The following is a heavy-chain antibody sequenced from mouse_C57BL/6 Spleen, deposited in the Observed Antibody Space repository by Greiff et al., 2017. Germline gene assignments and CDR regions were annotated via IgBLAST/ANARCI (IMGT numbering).Heavy chain of an antibody. CDR2: ISYDGSN. CDR1: GYSITSGYY. CDR3: AREERNYDYDGAMDY. J-gene: IGHJ4*01. D-gene: IGHD2-4*01. V-gene: IGHV3-6*01. Sequence: EVQLVESGPGLVKPSQSLSLTCSVTGYSITSGYYWNWIRQFPGNKLEWMGYISYDGSNNYNPSLKNRITITRDTSKNQFFLKLNSVTTEDTATYYCAREERNYDYDGAMDYWGQGTSVTVSS.